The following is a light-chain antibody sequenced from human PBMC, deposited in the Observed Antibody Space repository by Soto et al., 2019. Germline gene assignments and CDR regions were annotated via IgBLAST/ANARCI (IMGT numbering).Light chain of an antibody. CDR2: EVS. CDR1: SSDVGGYNY. Sequence: QSALTQPASVSGSPGQSITISCTGTSSDVGGYNYVSWYQQHPGKDPKLMIYEVSNRPSGVSNRFSGSKSGNTASLTISGLQAEDEADYYCSSYTSSSAPLYVFGNGTKVTVL. J-gene: IGLJ1*01. CDR3: SSYTSSSAPLYV. V-gene: IGLV2-14*01.